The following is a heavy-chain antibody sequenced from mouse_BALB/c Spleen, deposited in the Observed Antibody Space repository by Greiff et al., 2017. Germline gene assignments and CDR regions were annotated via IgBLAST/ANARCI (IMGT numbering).Heavy chain of an antibody. V-gene: IGHV1-31*01. J-gene: IGHJ4*01. CDR1: GYSFTGYY. CDR3: ARDYGSREAMDY. D-gene: IGHD1-1*01. CDR2: INPYNGAT. Sequence: EVQLQQSGPELVKPGASVKISCKASGYSFTGYYMHWVKQSHVKSLEWIGRINPYNGATSYNQNFKDKASLTVDKSSSTAYMELHSLTSEDSAVYYCARDYGSREAMDYWGQGTSVTVSS.